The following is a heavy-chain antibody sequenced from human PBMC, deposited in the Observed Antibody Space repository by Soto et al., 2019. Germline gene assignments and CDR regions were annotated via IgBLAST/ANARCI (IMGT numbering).Heavy chain of an antibody. V-gene: IGHV1-69*08. CDR3: AREIAAAVN. CDR2: IIPSLGIA. Sequence: QVQLVQSGAEVKKPGSSVKVSCKASGGTFSSYTISWVRQAPGQGLEWMGRIIPSLGIANYAQKFEGRVTITADKSTSTAYMELSSLRSEDTAVYYCAREIAAAVNWGQGTLVTVSS. D-gene: IGHD6-13*01. CDR1: GGTFSSYT. J-gene: IGHJ4*02.